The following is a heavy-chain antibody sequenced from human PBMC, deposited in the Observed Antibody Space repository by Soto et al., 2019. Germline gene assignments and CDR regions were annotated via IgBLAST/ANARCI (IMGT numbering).Heavy chain of an antibody. CDR3: ARDFNYYGSGSYWFDP. CDR1: GFTFSSYS. J-gene: IGHJ5*02. Sequence: GGSLRLSCAASGFTFSSYSMNWVRQAPGKGLEWVSSISSSSSYIYYADSVKGRFTISRDNAKNSLYLQMNSLRAEDTAVYYCARDFNYYGSGSYWFDPWGQGTLVTVSS. D-gene: IGHD3-10*01. CDR2: ISSSSSYI. V-gene: IGHV3-21*01.